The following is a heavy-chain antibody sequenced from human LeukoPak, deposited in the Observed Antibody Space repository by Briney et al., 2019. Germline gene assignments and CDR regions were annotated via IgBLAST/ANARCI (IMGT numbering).Heavy chain of an antibody. J-gene: IGHJ3*02. CDR2: IYPGDSDT. CDR1: GYSFTSYW. D-gene: IGHD3-22*01. CDR3: ARARTYYYDSSGSPDVFDI. Sequence: GESLKISCKGSGYSFTSYWIGWVRQMPGKGLEWMGIIYPGDSDTRYSPSFQGQVTISADKSISTAYLQWSSLKASDTAMYYCARARTYYYDSSGSPDVFDIWGQGTMVTVSS. V-gene: IGHV5-51*01.